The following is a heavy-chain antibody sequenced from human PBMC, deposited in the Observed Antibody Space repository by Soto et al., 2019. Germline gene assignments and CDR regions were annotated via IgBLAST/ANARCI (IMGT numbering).Heavy chain of an antibody. CDR1: GFTFSSYG. J-gene: IGHJ6*02. CDR3: AKDLKGLDYDFWSGYYRNIGGLYYYYGMDV. D-gene: IGHD3-3*01. V-gene: IGHV3-30*18. Sequence: PGGSLRLSCAASGFTFSSYGMHWVRQAPGKGLEWVAVISYDGSNKYYADSVKGRFTISRDNSKNTLYLQMNSLRAEDTAVYYCAKDLKGLDYDFWSGYYRNIGGLYYYYGMDVWGQGTTVTVSS. CDR2: ISYDGSNK.